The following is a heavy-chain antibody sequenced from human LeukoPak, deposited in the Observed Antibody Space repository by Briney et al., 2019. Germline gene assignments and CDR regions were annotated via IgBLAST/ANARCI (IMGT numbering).Heavy chain of an antibody. CDR2: IYPGDSDT. Sequence: GESLKISCKGSGYTFTNYWIGWVRQMPGKGLGWMGIIYPGDSDTRYSPSFQGQVTISSDKSINTAYLQWSSLKASDTAMYYCARREINWGQGTLVTVSS. J-gene: IGHJ4*02. V-gene: IGHV5-51*01. CDR1: GYTFTNYW. CDR3: ARREIN.